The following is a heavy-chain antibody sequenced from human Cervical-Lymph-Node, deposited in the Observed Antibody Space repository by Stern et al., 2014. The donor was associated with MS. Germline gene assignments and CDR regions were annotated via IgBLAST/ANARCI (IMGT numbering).Heavy chain of an antibody. D-gene: IGHD2-15*01. J-gene: IGHJ4*02. V-gene: IGHV3-48*02. CDR1: GFTFSSFS. CDR3: ARGLGSFDF. Sequence: EVQLVESGGDLIQPGGSLRLSCAASGFTFSSFSMNWVRQAPGKGLEWISYINTVGTNIFYADSVKGRFTISRDNAKKSLFLQMNSLSDEDTAVYYCARGLGSFDFWGQGTLVTVSS. CDR2: INTVGTNI.